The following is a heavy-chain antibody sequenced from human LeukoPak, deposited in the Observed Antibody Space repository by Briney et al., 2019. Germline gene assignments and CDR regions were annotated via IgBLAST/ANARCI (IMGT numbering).Heavy chain of an antibody. CDR1: GYTFTSYD. D-gene: IGHD6-6*01. J-gene: IGHJ4*02. V-gene: IGHV1-18*01. CDR2: ISAYSGNT. Sequence: ASVKVSCKASGYTFTSYDITWVRQAPGQGLEWMGWISAYSGNTNYAQKFQGRVSMTTDTSTSTAYMELRSLRSDDTAEYYCARDTSSSPDYWGQGTLVTVSS. CDR3: ARDTSSSPDY.